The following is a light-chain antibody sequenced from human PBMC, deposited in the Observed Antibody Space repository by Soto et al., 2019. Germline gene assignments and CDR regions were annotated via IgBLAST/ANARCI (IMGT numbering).Light chain of an antibody. CDR3: QQSHNSPCT. CDR1: RSISNY. CDR2: VAS. V-gene: IGKV1-39*01. J-gene: IGKJ2*02. Sequence: IQMTQSPSSLPASVGDRVTISCRASRSISNYVNWYRQKPGKAPEFVIYVASRLQGGVPSRFSASGFGTDFTLTINNLQPEDFGIYYCQQSHNSPCTFGQGTNLEI.